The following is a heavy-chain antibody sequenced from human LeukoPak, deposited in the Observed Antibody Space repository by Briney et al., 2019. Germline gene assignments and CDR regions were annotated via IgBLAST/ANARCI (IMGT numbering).Heavy chain of an antibody. D-gene: IGHD6-19*01. CDR1: GFTFGDYA. Sequence: GGSLRLSCTASGFTFGDYAMSWVRQAPGKGLEWVAVIWYVESSTYYTDSVKGRFTISRDNSKKTVYLQMNSLRVEDTGVYYCARDGSFGRDVWGQGTTVTVSS. CDR2: IWYVESST. V-gene: IGHV3-33*01. J-gene: IGHJ6*02. CDR3: ARDGSFGRDV.